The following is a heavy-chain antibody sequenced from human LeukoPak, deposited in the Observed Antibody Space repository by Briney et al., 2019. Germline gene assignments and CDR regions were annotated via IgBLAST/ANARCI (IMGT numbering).Heavy chain of an antibody. CDR2: ISAYNGNT. J-gene: IGHJ6*03. Sequence: ASVKVSCKASGYTFTSYGISWVRQAPGQGLEWMGWISAYNGNTNYAQKLQGRVTMTTDTSTSTAYMELRSLRSDDTAVYYCARGPGGYCSGGSCYPSYYYMDVWGKGTTVTVSS. CDR3: ARGPGGYCSGGSCYPSYYYMDV. D-gene: IGHD2-15*01. CDR1: GYTFTSYG. V-gene: IGHV1-18*01.